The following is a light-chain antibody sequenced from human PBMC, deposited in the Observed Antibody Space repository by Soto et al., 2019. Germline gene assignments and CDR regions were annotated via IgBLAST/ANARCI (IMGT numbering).Light chain of an antibody. Sequence: ELVMTQSPAALSVSPGERATLSFRASQSVSSDLAWYQQKPGQSPRLLIFHASDRATGVPARISGSGSGTEFTLTISSLQSEDFAVYYCQQYSHWPRTFGQGTKVDIK. CDR1: QSVSSD. J-gene: IGKJ1*01. CDR3: QQYSHWPRT. V-gene: IGKV3-15*01. CDR2: HAS.